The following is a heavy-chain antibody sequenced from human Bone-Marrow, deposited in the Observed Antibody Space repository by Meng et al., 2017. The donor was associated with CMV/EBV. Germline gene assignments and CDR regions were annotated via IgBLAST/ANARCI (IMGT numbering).Heavy chain of an antibody. CDR1: GFTFDDYG. D-gene: IGHD5-18*01. Sequence: GESLKISCAASGFTFDDYGMSWVRQAPGKGLEWVSGINWNGGSTGYADSVKGRFTISRDNAKNSLYLQVNSLRAEDTAVYYCARGLDYSYGTSFDYWGQGTLVTVSS. J-gene: IGHJ4*02. CDR3: ARGLDYSYGTSFDY. CDR2: INWNGGST. V-gene: IGHV3-20*04.